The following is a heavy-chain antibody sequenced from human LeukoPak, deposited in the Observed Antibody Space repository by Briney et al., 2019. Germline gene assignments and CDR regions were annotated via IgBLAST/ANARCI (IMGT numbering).Heavy chain of an antibody. D-gene: IGHD3-22*01. CDR1: GFTFSNYW. V-gene: IGHV3-74*01. J-gene: IGHJ4*02. Sequence: GGSLRLSCEASGFTFSNYWMHWVRQAPGKGLVWVSRINSDGTSTTYADSVNGRFTISRDNAKNTLYLQMNSLRAEDTAVYYCARDRYYYDNSGYLFVLDYWGQGTLVTVSS. CDR2: INSDGTST. CDR3: ARDRYYYDNSGYLFVLDY.